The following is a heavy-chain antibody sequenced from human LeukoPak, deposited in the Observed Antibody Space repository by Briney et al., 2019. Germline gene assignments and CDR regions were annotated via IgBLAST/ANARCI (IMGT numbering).Heavy chain of an antibody. V-gene: IGHV1-69*02. CDR3: ARAVAGTRGLVQAKYYFDY. D-gene: IGHD6-19*01. CDR2: IIPILGIA. CDR1: GGTFSSYT. J-gene: IGHJ4*02. Sequence: LAASVKVSCKASGGTFSSYTISWVRQAPGQGLEWMGRIIPILGIANYAQKFQGRVTITADKSTSTAYMELSSLRSEDTAVYYCARAVAGTRGLVQAKYYFDYWGQGTLVTVSS.